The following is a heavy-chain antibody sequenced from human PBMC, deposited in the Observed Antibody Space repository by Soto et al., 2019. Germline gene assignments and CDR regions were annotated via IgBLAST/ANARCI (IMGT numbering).Heavy chain of an antibody. J-gene: IGHJ4*02. V-gene: IGHV4-61*08. CDR3: ARAHSSGRIFDL. Sequence: QVQLQESGPGLVKPSETLSLTCIVSGDSVKTGGYYWSWIRQPPGKGPEWIGYIFGSTNYNPSLKSRVTISVDTSKNQFSLKLTSVIAADTAVYYCARAHSSGRIFDLWGQGVLVTVSS. CDR1: GDSVKTGGYY. CDR2: IFGST. D-gene: IGHD6-19*01.